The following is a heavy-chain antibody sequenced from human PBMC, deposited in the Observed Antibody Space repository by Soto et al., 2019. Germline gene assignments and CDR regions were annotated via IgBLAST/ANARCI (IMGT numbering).Heavy chain of an antibody. Sequence: GGSLRLSCAASGFTFSSYGMHWVRQAPGKGLEWVAVIWYDGSNKYYADSVKGRFTISRDNSKNTLYLQMNSLRAEDTAVYYCARVNTKQQRAPNTFDYWGQGTLVTVSS. D-gene: IGHD6-13*01. CDR2: IWYDGSNK. J-gene: IGHJ4*02. V-gene: IGHV3-33*01. CDR3: ARVNTKQQRAPNTFDY. CDR1: GFTFSSYG.